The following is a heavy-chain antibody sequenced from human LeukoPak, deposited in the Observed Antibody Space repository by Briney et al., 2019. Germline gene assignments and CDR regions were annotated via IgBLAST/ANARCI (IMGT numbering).Heavy chain of an antibody. D-gene: IGHD4-11*01. J-gene: IGHJ4*02. CDR3: ARDPTVSVPDYFDY. CDR2: ISYDGGPQ. CDR1: GFSFNSYT. V-gene: IGHV3-30-3*01. Sequence: GGSLRLSCAASGFSFNSYTMHWVRQSPDKGLEWVAVISYDGGPQFYGDSVKGRFIISRDNSRNTLYLQMNSLGPEDTAVYYCARDPTVSVPDYFDYWGQGILVTVSS.